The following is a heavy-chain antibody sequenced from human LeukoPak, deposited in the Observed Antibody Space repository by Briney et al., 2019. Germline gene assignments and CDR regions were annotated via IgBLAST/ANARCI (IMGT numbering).Heavy chain of an antibody. CDR2: IYPGESQI. Sequence: GESLKISCKASGYSFTTYWIGWVRQLPGKGLEWMGFIYPGESQIGYSPSFQGQVTISADKSISTAYLQWSSLKASDTAMYYCARHFSVDSTSSHFDYWGQGTWVTVSS. CDR1: GYSFTTYW. D-gene: IGHD2-2*01. J-gene: IGHJ4*02. CDR3: ARHFSVDSTSSHFDY. V-gene: IGHV5-51*01.